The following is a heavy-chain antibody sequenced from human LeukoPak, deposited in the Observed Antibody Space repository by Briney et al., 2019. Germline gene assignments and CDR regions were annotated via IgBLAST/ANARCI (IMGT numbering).Heavy chain of an antibody. V-gene: IGHV3-53*01. Sequence: LAGGSLRLSCAASGFTVSSNYMSWVRQAPGKGLEWVSVIYSGGSTYYADSVKGRFTISRDNSKNTLYLQMNSLRAEDTAVYYCAREAEWCGGDCSNAFDIWGQGTMVTVSS. CDR1: GFTVSSNY. CDR2: IYSGGST. J-gene: IGHJ3*02. D-gene: IGHD2-21*02. CDR3: AREAEWCGGDCSNAFDI.